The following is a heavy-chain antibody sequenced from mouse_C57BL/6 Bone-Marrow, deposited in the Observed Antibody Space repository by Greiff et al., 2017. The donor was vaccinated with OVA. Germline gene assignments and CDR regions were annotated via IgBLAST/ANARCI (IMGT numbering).Heavy chain of an antibody. Sequence: VQLQQSGAELVRPGASVTLSCKASGYTFTDYEMHWVKQTPAHGLEWIGAIDPETGGTAYNQKFKGKAILTADKSSSTAYMELRSLTSEDSAVYYCTRGGDSSGYCDYWGQGTTLTVSS. V-gene: IGHV1-15*01. CDR3: TRGGDSSGYCDY. D-gene: IGHD3-2*02. CDR2: IDPETGGT. J-gene: IGHJ2*01. CDR1: GYTFTDYE.